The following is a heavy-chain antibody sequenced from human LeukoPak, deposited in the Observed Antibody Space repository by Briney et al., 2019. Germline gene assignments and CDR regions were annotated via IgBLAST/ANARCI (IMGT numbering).Heavy chain of an antibody. CDR3: ARLNGGN. D-gene: IGHD4-23*01. Sequence: SETLSLTCAVYGGSFSGYYWNWIRQPPGKGLEWIGEINHSGSTNYNPSLKSRVTISVDTSKNQFSLKLSSVTAADTAVYYCARLNGGNWGPGILVTVSS. CDR2: INHSGST. CDR1: GGSFSGYY. J-gene: IGHJ4*02. V-gene: IGHV4-34*01.